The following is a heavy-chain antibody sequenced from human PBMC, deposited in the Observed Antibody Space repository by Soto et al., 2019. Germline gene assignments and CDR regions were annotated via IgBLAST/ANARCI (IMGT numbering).Heavy chain of an antibody. CDR2: ISVYSGYA. V-gene: IGHV1-18*01. J-gene: IGHJ5*02. Sequence: QVQLVQSGPELKRPGESVKVSSKTSGYSFYNSGISWVRQAPGQGLEWMGWISVYSGYAHYAQKFQGRVIMTADTSTSTSYMELRGLRSDDTAMYYCSKNGTTWFAAWGQGTLVTVSS. D-gene: IGHD1-1*01. CDR1: GYSFYNSG. CDR3: SKNGTTWFAA.